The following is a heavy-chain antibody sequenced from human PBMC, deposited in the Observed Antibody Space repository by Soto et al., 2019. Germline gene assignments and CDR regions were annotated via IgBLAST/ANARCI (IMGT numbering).Heavy chain of an antibody. J-gene: IGHJ6*02. D-gene: IGHD3-3*01. CDR1: GGSISSYY. CDR3: ARFPYYDFWSGYGMDV. Sequence: PSETLSLTCTGSGGSISSYYWSWIRQPAGKGLEWIGRIYTSGSTNYNPSLKSRVTMSVDTSKNQFSLKLSSVTAADTAVYYCARFPYYDFWSGYGMDVWGQGTTVTVSS. V-gene: IGHV4-4*07. CDR2: IYTSGST.